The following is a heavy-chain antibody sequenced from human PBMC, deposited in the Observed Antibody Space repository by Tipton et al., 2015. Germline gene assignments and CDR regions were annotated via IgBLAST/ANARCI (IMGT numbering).Heavy chain of an antibody. CDR1: SDSISKYY. J-gene: IGHJ4*02. CDR2: ISHSGNT. CDR3: ARKPVVRGAYYYFDY. Sequence: LRLSCSVSSDSISKYYWSWIRQPPGKGLEWIGSISHSGNTYYNPSLKSRVTMSRDTSKNQFSLTLNSVTAADTAFYYCARKPVVRGAYYYFDYWGQGTLVTVSS. D-gene: IGHD3-10*01. V-gene: IGHV4-59*04.